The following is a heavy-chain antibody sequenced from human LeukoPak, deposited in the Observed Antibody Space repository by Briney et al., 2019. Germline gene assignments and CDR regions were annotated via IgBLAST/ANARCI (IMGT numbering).Heavy chain of an antibody. Sequence: ASVKVSCKASGYTFTSYDINWVRQAPGQGLEWMGWISAHNGNTNYAQKLQGRVTMTTDTSTSTAYMELRSLRSDDTAVYYCARIAVAAGRYFQHWGQGTLVTVSS. V-gene: IGHV1-18*01. J-gene: IGHJ1*01. CDR3: ARIAVAAGRYFQH. CDR2: ISAHNGNT. CDR1: GYTFTSYD. D-gene: IGHD6-19*01.